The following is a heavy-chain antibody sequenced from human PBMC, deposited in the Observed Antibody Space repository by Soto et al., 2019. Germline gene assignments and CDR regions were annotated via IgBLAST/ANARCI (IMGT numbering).Heavy chain of an antibody. V-gene: IGHV3-30*03. CDR2: ILYDGKKN. CDR3: ATDEVLVEVVARDYYGMDV. J-gene: IGHJ6*02. D-gene: IGHD2-15*01. Sequence: QVQLVESGGGVVQPGRSLRLSCAASGFTFSSYGMHWVRQAPGKGLEWVALILYDGKKNYYADSVKGRFTISRDNSKNPLYLQMNSLRAEDTAVYYCATDEVLVEVVARDYYGMDVWGQGTTVTVSS. CDR1: GFTFSSYG.